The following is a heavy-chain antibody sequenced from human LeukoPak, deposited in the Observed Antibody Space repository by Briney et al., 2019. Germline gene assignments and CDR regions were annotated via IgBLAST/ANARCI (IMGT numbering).Heavy chain of an antibody. Sequence: GGSLRLSCAASGFIFSDYGMHWVRQAPGKGLEWVSSISSSSSYIYYADSVKGRFTISRDNAKNSLYLQMNSLRAEDTAVYYCARDLSVEMATIYFDYWGQGTLVTVSS. J-gene: IGHJ4*02. CDR1: GFIFSDYG. CDR2: ISSSSSYI. CDR3: ARDLSVEMATIYFDY. V-gene: IGHV3-21*01. D-gene: IGHD5-24*01.